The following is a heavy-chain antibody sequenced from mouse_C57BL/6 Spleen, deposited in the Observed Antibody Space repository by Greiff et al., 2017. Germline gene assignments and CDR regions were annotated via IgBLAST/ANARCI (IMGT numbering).Heavy chain of an antibody. Sequence: EVKLMESGAELVRPGSSVKMSCKTSGYTFTSNGINWVKQRPGQGLEVIGYSYIGNGYTEYNEKFKGKATLTSDTSSIKAYMQLSSLTSEDSAIYFCARSWNYGSSYAMDYWGQGTSVNVSS. V-gene: IGHV1-58*01. CDR3: ARSWNYGSSYAMDY. CDR2: SYIGNGYT. D-gene: IGHD1-1*01. CDR1: GYTFTSNG. J-gene: IGHJ4*01.